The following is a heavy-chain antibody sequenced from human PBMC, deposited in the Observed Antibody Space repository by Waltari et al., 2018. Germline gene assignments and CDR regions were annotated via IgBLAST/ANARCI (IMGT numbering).Heavy chain of an antibody. D-gene: IGHD6-13*01. CDR1: GGTFSSYA. CDR3: ARGKARLGRIDY. Sequence: QVQLVQSGAEVKKPGSSVKVSCKASGGTFSSYAICSVRQAPGQGLEWMGGIIPIFGTANYAQKFQGRVTITADESTSTAYMELSSLRSEDMAVYYCARGKARLGRIDYWGQGTLVTVSS. V-gene: IGHV1-69*01. J-gene: IGHJ4*02. CDR2: IIPIFGTA.